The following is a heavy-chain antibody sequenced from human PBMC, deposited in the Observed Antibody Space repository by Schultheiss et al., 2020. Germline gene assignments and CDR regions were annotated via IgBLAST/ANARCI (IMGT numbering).Heavy chain of an antibody. D-gene: IGHD4-17*01. Sequence: SETLSLTCTVSGGSISSGGYYWSWIRQPPGKGLEWIGYIYYSGSTNYNPSLKSRVTISVDTSKNQFSLKLNSVTAADTAVYYCARESAGYGDFDYWGQGTLVTVSS. CDR3: ARESAGYGDFDY. CDR1: GGSISSGGYY. CDR2: IYYSGST. J-gene: IGHJ4*02. V-gene: IGHV4-61*08.